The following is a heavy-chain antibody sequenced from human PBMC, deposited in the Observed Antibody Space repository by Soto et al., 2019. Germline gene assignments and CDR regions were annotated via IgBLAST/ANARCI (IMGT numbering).Heavy chain of an antibody. J-gene: IGHJ2*01. V-gene: IGHV3-23*01. CDR3: AKAAASHWYFDL. CDR2: ITRSGGVT. CDR1: GFTFSSYA. Sequence: EVQLLESGGGLVQPGGSLRLSCAASGFTFSSYAMSWVRQAPGKGLEWVSAITRSGGVTYFADSVKGRFTISRDNSKNSLYLQVNSLRAEDTAVYYCAKAAASHWYFDLWGRGTLVTVSS. D-gene: IGHD6-25*01.